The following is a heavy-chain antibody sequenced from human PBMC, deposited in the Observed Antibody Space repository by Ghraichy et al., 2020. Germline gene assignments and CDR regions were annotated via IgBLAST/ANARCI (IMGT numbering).Heavy chain of an antibody. J-gene: IGHJ4*02. CDR1: GFTFDSYA. CDR3: AKRQGSHYMNYYLDH. D-gene: IGHD1-26*01. V-gene: IGHV3-23*01. CDR2: ITGTGGDS. Sequence: GGSLRLSCEASGFTFDSYAMTWFRLAPGKGLEWVSAITGTGGDSHYADSVKGRFTISRDNSKSTLYMDMTSLRSDDTAIYFCAKRQGSHYMNYYLDHWGQGTLVAVSS.